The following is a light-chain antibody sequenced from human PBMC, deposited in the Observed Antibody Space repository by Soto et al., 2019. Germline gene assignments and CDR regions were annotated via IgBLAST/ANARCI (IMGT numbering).Light chain of an antibody. CDR3: CSYAGTYTYV. J-gene: IGLJ1*01. V-gene: IGLV2-11*01. CDR1: SSDVGNYNY. Sequence: QSALTQPRSVSGSPGQSITISCTGTSSDVGNYNYVSWYQQHPGKAPKLMIYDVNKRPSGIPDRFSGPKSGNTASLTISGLQAEDEADYYCCSYAGTYTYVFGIGTKLTVL. CDR2: DVN.